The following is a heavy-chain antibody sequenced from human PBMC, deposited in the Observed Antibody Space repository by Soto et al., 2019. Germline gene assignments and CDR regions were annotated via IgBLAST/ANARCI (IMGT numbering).Heavy chain of an antibody. CDR2: IYSGGST. J-gene: IGHJ4*02. D-gene: IGHD3-10*01. CDR1: EFTGSSNY. CDR3: ARLMVAYGSGSYYLDY. V-gene: IGHV3-53*01. Sequence: GGSLRHSCAAAEFTGSSNYMSWVRQAPGKGLEWVSVIYSGGSTYYADSVKGRFTISRDNSKNTLYLQMNSLRAEDTAVYYCARLMVAYGSGSYYLDYWGQGTLVTVSS.